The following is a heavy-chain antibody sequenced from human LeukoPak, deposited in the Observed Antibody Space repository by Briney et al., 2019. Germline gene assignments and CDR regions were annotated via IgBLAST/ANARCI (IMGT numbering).Heavy chain of an antibody. J-gene: IGHJ6*02. CDR3: ARNEVGPTIYGMDV. V-gene: IGHV4-4*07. CDR2: MYISGAS. CDR1: GGSIGDYY. D-gene: IGHD1-26*01. Sequence: SETLSLTCTVSGGSIGDYYWSWIRQSAGKGLEWIGRMYISGASNYNPSLKSRVTMSLDTSKNQISLKLNSVTAADTAVYYCARNEVGPTIYGMDVWGQGTTVTVSS.